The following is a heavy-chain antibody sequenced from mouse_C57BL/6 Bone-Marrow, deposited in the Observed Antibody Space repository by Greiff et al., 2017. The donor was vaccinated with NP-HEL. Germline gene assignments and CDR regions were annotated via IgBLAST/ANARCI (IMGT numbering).Heavy chain of an antibody. CDR3: ARIPIRGAMDY. J-gene: IGHJ4*01. D-gene: IGHD1-1*01. Sequence: EVQLVESGGGLVKPGGSLKLSCAASGFTFSSYAMSWVRQTPEKRLEWVATISDGGSYTYYPDNVKGRFTISRDNAKNNLYLQMSHLKSEDTAMYYCARIPIRGAMDYWGQGTSVTVSS. CDR1: GFTFSSYA. V-gene: IGHV5-4*01. CDR2: ISDGGSYT.